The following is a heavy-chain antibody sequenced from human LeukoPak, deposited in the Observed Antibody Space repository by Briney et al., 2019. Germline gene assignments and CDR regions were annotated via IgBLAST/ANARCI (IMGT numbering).Heavy chain of an antibody. Sequence: GGSLRLSCAASGFTFSSYGMHWVRQAPGKGLEWVAVISYDGSNKYYADSVKGRFTIFRDNSKNTLYLQMNSLRAEDTAVYYCAKDLGGANNFDYWGQGTLVTVSS. J-gene: IGHJ4*02. CDR2: ISYDGSNK. D-gene: IGHD3-16*01. CDR3: AKDLGGANNFDY. V-gene: IGHV3-30*18. CDR1: GFTFSSYG.